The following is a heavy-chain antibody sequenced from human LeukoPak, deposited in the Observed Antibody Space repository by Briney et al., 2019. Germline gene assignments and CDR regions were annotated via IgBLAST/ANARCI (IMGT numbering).Heavy chain of an antibody. CDR3: ARVGRGDFWSGYWGPGSLDYYYYMDV. Sequence: PSETQSLTCTVSGGSISSGSYYWSWIRQPAGKGLESFGRIYTSGSTNYNPSLKSRVTISVDTSKNQFSLKLSSVTAADTAVYYCARVGRGDFWSGYWGPGSLDYYYYMDVWGKGTTVTVSS. D-gene: IGHD3-3*01. V-gene: IGHV4-61*02. CDR2: IYTSGST. CDR1: GGSISSGSYY. J-gene: IGHJ6*03.